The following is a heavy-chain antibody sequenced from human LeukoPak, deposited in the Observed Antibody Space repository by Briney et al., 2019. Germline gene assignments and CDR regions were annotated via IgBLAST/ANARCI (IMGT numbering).Heavy chain of an antibody. Sequence: GGSLRLSCAASGFTFDDYGMSWVRQAPGKGLEWVSGINWNGGSTGYADSVKGRFTISRDNAKNSLYLQMNSLRAEDTALYYCARESGQDHPDYDILTGYSPTTYYFDYWGQGTLVTVSS. V-gene: IGHV3-20*04. J-gene: IGHJ4*02. CDR3: ARESGQDHPDYDILTGYSPTTYYFDY. CDR1: GFTFDDYG. CDR2: INWNGGST. D-gene: IGHD3-9*01.